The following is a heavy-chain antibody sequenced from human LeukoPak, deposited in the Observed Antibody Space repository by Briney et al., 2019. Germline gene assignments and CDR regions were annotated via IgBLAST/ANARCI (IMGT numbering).Heavy chain of an antibody. CDR1: DYSISTGYY. CDR3: ARCELGNEFDY. J-gene: IGHJ4*02. CDR2: IHHSGST. Sequence: SETLSLTCALSDYSISTGYYWGWVRQPPGKGLEWIESIHHSGSTYYNPSLKSRVTISVDTSKNQFSLKLSFVTAADTAVYYCARCELGNEFDYWGQGALVTVSS. V-gene: IGHV4-38-2*01. D-gene: IGHD1-1*01.